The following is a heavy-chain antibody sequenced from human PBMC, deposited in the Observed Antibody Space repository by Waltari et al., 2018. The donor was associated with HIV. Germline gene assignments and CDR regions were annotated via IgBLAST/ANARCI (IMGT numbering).Heavy chain of an antibody. D-gene: IGHD5-18*01. CDR1: DLTFGDAT. J-gene: IGHJ4*02. CDR3: SRSRGYSYGYADY. CDR2: IRSKTYGGTT. V-gene: IGHV3-49*03. Sequence: EVRLVVSGGGLVQSGRPLSLSCPASDLTFGDATMCWFRQDPGKGLEWVGFIRSKTYGGTTEYAASVKDRFTISRDDSKSIAYLQMNSLKTEDTAVYYCSRSRGYSYGYADYWGQGTLVTVSS.